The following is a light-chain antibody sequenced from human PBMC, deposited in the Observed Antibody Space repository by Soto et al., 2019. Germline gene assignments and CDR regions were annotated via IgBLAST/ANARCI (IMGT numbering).Light chain of an antibody. J-gene: IGKJ2*01. CDR3: QLFGGSWGYT. Sequence: EIVLTQSPGTLSLSPGERATLSCRASQSVSSTYLTWYQQKPGQAPRLLIYGASSRATGIPDRFSSSGSGTDFTLTISRLEPEDFAIYYCQLFGGSWGYTFGQGTKLEIK. CDR2: GAS. V-gene: IGKV3-20*01. CDR1: QSVSSTY.